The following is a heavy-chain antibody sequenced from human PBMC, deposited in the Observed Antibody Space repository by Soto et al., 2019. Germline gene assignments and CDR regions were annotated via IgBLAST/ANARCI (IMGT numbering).Heavy chain of an antibody. J-gene: IGHJ6*04. CDR2: ISGSGGST. CDR1: GFTFSSYA. V-gene: IGHV3-23*01. Sequence: GWSLRLSCAASGFTFSSYAMSWVRQAPGKGLEWVSAISGSGGSTYYADSVKGRFTISRDNSKNTLYLQMNSLRAEDTAVYYCAKDQGFTISRGEVWGEGTKVTVSS. D-gene: IGHD3-3*01. CDR3: AKDQGFTISRGEV.